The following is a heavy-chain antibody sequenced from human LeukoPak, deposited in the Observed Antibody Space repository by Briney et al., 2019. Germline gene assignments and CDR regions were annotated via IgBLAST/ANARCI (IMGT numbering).Heavy chain of an antibody. J-gene: IGHJ6*04. CDR2: IIPIFGTA. CDR1: GGTFSSYA. Sequence: LVKVSCKASGGTFSSYAINWVRQAPGQALEWMGGIIPIFGTANYAQKFQGRVTITADESTSTAYMELSSLRSEDTAVYYCARAPLLWFGELLTRNYYYYGMDVWGKGTTVTVSS. CDR3: ARAPLLWFGELLTRNYYYYGMDV. D-gene: IGHD3-10*01. V-gene: IGHV1-69*01.